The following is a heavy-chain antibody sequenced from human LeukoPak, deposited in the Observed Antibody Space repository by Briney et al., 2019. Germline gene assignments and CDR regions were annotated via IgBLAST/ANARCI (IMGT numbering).Heavy chain of an antibody. CDR2: IYTSGST. V-gene: IGHV4-4*07. J-gene: IGHJ4*02. Sequence: SETLSLTCTVSGGSISNSYWSWIRQPAGKGLEWIGRIYTSGSTNYNPSLKSRVTISVDTSKNQFSLKLSSVTAADTAVYYCASSKWGMAIPDYWGQGTLVTVSS. CDR3: ASSKWGMAIPDY. CDR1: GGSISNSY. D-gene: IGHD7-27*01.